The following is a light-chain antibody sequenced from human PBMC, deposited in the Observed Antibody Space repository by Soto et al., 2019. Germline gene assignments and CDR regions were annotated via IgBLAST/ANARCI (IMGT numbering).Light chain of an antibody. CDR1: QTISSS. Sequence: EMVLRQSAATLSLSPGESATLSCRASQTISSSLAWYQHKPGQAPRLLIYAASSRATGSPDRFSGGGSGTDFTLTISSLQSEDFAVYYCQQYNNWPPWTLGQGTKVDI. CDR3: QQYNNWPPWT. CDR2: AAS. V-gene: IGKV3D-15*01. J-gene: IGKJ1*01.